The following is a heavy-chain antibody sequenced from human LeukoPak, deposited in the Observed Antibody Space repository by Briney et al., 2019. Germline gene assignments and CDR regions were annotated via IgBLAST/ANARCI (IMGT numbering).Heavy chain of an antibody. V-gene: IGHV1-2*02. CDR1: GYTFTAYY. CDR3: ARVTDETGQ. D-gene: IGHD2-21*02. J-gene: IGHJ4*02. Sequence: ASVKVSCKASGYTFTAYYLHWVRQAPGQGLEWMGWINPDSGGTNYVQKFQGRVTMTRDTSISTAYMGLSGLSSDDTAVYYCARVTDETGQWGQGTLVTVSS. CDR2: INPDSGGT.